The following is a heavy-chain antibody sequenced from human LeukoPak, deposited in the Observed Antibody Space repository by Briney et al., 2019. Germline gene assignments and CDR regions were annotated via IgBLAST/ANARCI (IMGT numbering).Heavy chain of an antibody. CDR1: GGTFSSYA. J-gene: IGHJ6*02. CDR3: ARMDIVVVPAANGDYYYYGMDV. V-gene: IGHV1-69*13. Sequence: GASVKASCKASGGTFSSYAISWVRQAPGQGLEWMGGIIPIFGTANYAQKFQGRVTITADESTSTAYMELSSLRSEDTAVYYCARMDIVVVPAANGDYYYYGMDVWGQGTTVTVSS. D-gene: IGHD2-2*03. CDR2: IIPIFGTA.